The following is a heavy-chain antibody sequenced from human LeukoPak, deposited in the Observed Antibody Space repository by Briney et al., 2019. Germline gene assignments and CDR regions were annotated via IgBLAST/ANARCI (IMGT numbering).Heavy chain of an antibody. CDR3: AKEDYYDSSGYYFDYFDY. CDR2: LSGSGGST. V-gene: IGHV3-23*01. J-gene: IGHJ4*02. D-gene: IGHD3-22*01. CDR1: GFTFSSYA. Sequence: PGGSLRLSCAASGFTFSSYAMSWVRKAPGKGLEWVSALSGSGGSTYYGDSVKGRFTISRDNSKNTLYPQMNSLRAEDTAVYYCAKEDYYDSSGYYFDYFDYWGQGTLVTVSS.